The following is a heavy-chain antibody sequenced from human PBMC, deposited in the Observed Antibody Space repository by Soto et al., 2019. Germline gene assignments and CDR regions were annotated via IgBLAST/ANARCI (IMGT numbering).Heavy chain of an antibody. CDR2: IIPIFGTA. J-gene: IGHJ6*02. CDR3: ARSGCSGGSCYSPLDDYYYYGMDV. D-gene: IGHD2-15*01. Sequence: QVQLVQSGAEVKKPGSSVKVSCKASGGTFSSYAISWVRQAPGQGLEWMGGIIPIFGTANYAQKFQGRVTITADESTSTVYMELSSLRSEDTAVYYCARSGCSGGSCYSPLDDYYYYGMDVWGQGTTVTVSS. CDR1: GGTFSSYA. V-gene: IGHV1-69*01.